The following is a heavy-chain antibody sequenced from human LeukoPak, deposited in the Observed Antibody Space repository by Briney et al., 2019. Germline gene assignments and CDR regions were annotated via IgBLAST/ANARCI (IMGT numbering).Heavy chain of an antibody. D-gene: IGHD2-21*02. V-gene: IGHV3-21*01. J-gene: IGHJ4*02. CDR2: ISSSSSYI. Sequence: PGGSLRLSCAASGFTFSSYSMNWVRQAPGKGLEWVSSISSSSSYIYYADSVKGRFTISRDNAKNSLYLQMNSLRAEDTAVYYCAREPAYCGSDCYNPYYFDYWGQGTLVTVSS. CDR1: GFTFSSYS. CDR3: AREPAYCGSDCYNPYYFDY.